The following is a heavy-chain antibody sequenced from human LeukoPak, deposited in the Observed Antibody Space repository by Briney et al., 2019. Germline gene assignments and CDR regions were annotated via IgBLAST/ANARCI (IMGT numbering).Heavy chain of an antibody. J-gene: IGHJ4*02. CDR1: GYTFTSYD. CDR2: MNPSSGNT. Sequence: ASVKVSCKASGYTFTSYDINWVRQATGQGLEWMGWMNPSSGNTGYAQKFQGRVTITRNTSISTAYMELSSLRSEDTAVYYCARAHKTSITIFGVVIRYYFDYWGQGTLVTVSS. V-gene: IGHV1-8*03. D-gene: IGHD3-3*01. CDR3: ARAHKTSITIFGVVIRYYFDY.